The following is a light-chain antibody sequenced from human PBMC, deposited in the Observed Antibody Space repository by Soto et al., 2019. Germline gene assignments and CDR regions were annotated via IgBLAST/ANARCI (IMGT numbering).Light chain of an antibody. Sequence: IKMTEPPPSLSASLEHRVTSTSRASQSVSSYLAWYQQKPGQAPKLLIYAASSWHSGVPSRFSGSGSGTDFTLTISSLEPDDFAVFYCQQCSDYSRTFGQGTKV. J-gene: IGKJ1*01. V-gene: IGKV1D-13*01. CDR1: QSVSSY. CDR2: AAS. CDR3: QQCSDYSRT.